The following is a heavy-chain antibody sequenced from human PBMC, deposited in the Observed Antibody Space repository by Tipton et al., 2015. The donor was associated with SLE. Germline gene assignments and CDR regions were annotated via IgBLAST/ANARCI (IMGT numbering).Heavy chain of an antibody. D-gene: IGHD4-17*01. V-gene: IGHV3-7*05. CDR2: IKQDGSEK. CDR3: AREGFRNDYGDYGNAFDI. J-gene: IGHJ3*02. CDR1: GFTFSSYG. Sequence: SLRLSCAASGFTFSSYGMSWVRQAPGKGLEWVANIKQDGSEKYYVDSVKGRFTISRDNAKNSLYLQMNSLRAEDTAVYYCAREGFRNDYGDYGNAFDIWGQGTMVTVSS.